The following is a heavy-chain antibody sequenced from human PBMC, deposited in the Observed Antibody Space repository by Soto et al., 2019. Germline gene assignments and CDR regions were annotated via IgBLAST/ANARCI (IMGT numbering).Heavy chain of an antibody. Sequence: NPSETLSLTCTVSGGSISSYYWSWIRQPAGKGLEWIGRIYTSGSTNYNPSLKSRVTMSVDTSKNQFSLKLSSVTAADTAVYYCARDSPPTGYQYYYYYGMDVWGQGTTVTVSS. J-gene: IGHJ6*02. CDR3: ARDSPPTGYQYYYYYGMDV. D-gene: IGHD3-9*01. CDR2: IYTSGST. CDR1: GGSISSYY. V-gene: IGHV4-4*07.